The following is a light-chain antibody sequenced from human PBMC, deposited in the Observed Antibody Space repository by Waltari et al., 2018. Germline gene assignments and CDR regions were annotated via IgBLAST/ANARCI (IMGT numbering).Light chain of an antibody. CDR2: EAS. V-gene: IGKV3-20*01. CDR3: QHYVRLPVT. J-gene: IGKJ1*01. CDR1: QSVGRV. Sequence: VLKMSPGTVSLAPRARATLSCRASQSVGRVLAWYQQKPGQAPRLPFYEASIRAPGVPDRFSGSGSGTDVSLTISRLEPEDVAVYNGQHYVRLPVTFGQGTKVE.